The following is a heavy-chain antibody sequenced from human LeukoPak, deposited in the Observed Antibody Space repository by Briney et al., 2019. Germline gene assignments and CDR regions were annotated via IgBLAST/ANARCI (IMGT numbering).Heavy chain of an antibody. D-gene: IGHD6-25*01. CDR3: ARDLVVAAPPYYYYGMGV. Sequence: SQTLSLTCAISGDSVSSNSAAWNWIRQSPSRGLEWLGRTYYRSKWYNDYAVSVKSRITINPDTSKNQFSLQLNSVTPEDTAVYYCARDLVVAAPPYYYYGMGVWGQGTTVTVSS. CDR1: GDSVSSNSAA. CDR2: TYYRSKWYN. V-gene: IGHV6-1*01. J-gene: IGHJ6*02.